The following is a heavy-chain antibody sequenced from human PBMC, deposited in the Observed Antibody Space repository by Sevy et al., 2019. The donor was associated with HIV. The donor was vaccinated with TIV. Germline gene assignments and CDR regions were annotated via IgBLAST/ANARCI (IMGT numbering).Heavy chain of an antibody. CDR3: AKDTGSIVVVPAAD. J-gene: IGHJ3*01. V-gene: IGHV3-9*01. Sequence: GGSLRLSCAASGFTFDDYAMHWVRQAPGKGLEWVSGISWNSGSIGYAYSVKGRFTISRDNAKNSLYLQMNSLRAEDTALYYCAKDTGSIVVVPAADRGQGTMVTVSS. D-gene: IGHD2-2*01. CDR1: GFTFDDYA. CDR2: ISWNSGSI.